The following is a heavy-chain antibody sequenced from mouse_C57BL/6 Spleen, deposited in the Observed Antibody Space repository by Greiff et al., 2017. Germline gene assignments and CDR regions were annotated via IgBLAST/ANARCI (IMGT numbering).Heavy chain of an antibody. V-gene: IGHV1-59*01. D-gene: IGHD1-1*01. J-gene: IGHJ3*01. CDR1: GYTFTSYW. CDR2: IDPSDSYT. CDR3: ARRFYYGSGGSWFAY. Sequence: VQLQQSGAELVRPGTSVKLSCKASGYTFTSYWMHWVKQRPGQGLEWIGVIDPSDSYTNYNQKFKGKATLTVDTSSSTAYMQLSSLTSEDSAVYYCARRFYYGSGGSWFAYWGQGTLVTVSA.